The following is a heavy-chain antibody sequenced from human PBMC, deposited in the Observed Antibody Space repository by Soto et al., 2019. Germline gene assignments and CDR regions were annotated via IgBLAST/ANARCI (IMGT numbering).Heavy chain of an antibody. D-gene: IGHD2-8*01. Sequence: QIHLQQSGPGLVKPSQTLSLTCAISGDSVSTNSATWDWIRQSPSRGLEWLGRTYYRSNWYTDYAVSVKGRITTSPDTSNNQLSLQLNSVTPDDTAVYYCARLIGNSWLDSWGQGTLSPSPQ. CDR2: TYYRSNWYT. V-gene: IGHV6-1*01. CDR3: ARLIGNSWLDS. J-gene: IGHJ5*01. CDR1: GDSVSTNSAT.